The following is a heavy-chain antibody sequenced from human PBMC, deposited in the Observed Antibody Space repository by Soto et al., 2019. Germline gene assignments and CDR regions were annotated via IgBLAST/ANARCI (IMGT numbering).Heavy chain of an antibody. CDR3: ARDQRYYYDSSGFYRWDH. V-gene: IGHV1-18*01. CDR1: GYTFTSYG. CDR2: ISAYNDNT. D-gene: IGHD3-22*01. Sequence: QVQLVQSGAEVKKPGASVKVSCKASGYTFTSYGFSWVLQAPVQGLEWMGWISAYNDNTNYGQKFQGRVTMTTDTSTSTAYVELRSLRSDDTAVYYCARDQRYYYDSSGFYRWDHWGQGTLVTVSS. J-gene: IGHJ4*02.